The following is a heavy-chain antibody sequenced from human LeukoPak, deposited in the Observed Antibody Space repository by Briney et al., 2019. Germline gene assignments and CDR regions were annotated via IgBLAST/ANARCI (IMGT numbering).Heavy chain of an antibody. CDR1: GGSISSGGYY. CDR2: IYHSGST. D-gene: IGHD3-22*01. V-gene: IGHV4-30-2*01. J-gene: IGHJ3*02. CDR3: AREWAYYYDSSGGGEAFDI. Sequence: PSQTLSLTCTVSGGSISSGGYYWSWIRQPPGKGLEWIGYIYHSGSTYYNPSLKSRVTISVDRSKNQFSLKLSSVTAADTAVYYCAREWAYYYDSSGGGEAFDIWGQGTVVTVSS.